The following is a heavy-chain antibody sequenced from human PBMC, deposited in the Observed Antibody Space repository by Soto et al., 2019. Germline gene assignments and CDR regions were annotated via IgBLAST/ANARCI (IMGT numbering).Heavy chain of an antibody. V-gene: IGHV4-34*01. CDR3: ARVNTYYDFWSGFSY. Sequence: SETLSLTCAVYGGSFSGYYWSWIRQPPGKGLEWIGEINHSGSTNYNPSLKSRVTISVDTSKNQFSLKLSSVTAADTAVYYCARVNTYYDFWSGFSYWGQGTLVTVSS. CDR1: GGSFSGYY. D-gene: IGHD3-3*01. J-gene: IGHJ4*02. CDR2: INHSGST.